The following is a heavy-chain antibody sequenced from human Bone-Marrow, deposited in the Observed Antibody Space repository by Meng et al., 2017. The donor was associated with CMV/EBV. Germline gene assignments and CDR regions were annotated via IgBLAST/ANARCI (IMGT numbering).Heavy chain of an antibody. CDR1: GGNFNSYA. CDR2: IIPSFGTA. D-gene: IGHD3-22*01. Sequence: SGGNFNSYAISWVRQAPGQGLEWMGGIIPSFGTANYAQKFQGRVRITTDESTSTAYMELSSLRSEDTAVYYCARVGSSGYYHGGFFDYWGQGTLVTVSS. CDR3: ARVGSSGYYHGGFFDY. J-gene: IGHJ4*02. V-gene: IGHV1-69*05.